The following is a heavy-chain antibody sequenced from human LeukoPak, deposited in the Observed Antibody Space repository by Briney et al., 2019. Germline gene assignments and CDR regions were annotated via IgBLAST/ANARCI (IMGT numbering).Heavy chain of an antibody. CDR1: GGSISSYY. J-gene: IGHJ4*02. Sequence: SETLSLTCTGSGGSISSYYWSWIRQPAGKGLEWIGRIYTSGSTNYNPSLKSRVTMSVDTSKNQFSLKLSSVTAADTAVYYCAREGDYYGSGSYDYWGQGTLVTVSS. CDR2: IYTSGST. CDR3: AREGDYYGSGSYDY. D-gene: IGHD3-10*01. V-gene: IGHV4-4*07.